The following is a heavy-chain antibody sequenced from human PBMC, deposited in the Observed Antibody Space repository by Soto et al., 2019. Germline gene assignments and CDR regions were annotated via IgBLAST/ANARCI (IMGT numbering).Heavy chain of an antibody. V-gene: IGHV1-18*01. CDR3: ARDIESVTAKHFFYYYAMDV. CDR1: GFTFSNYG. J-gene: IGHJ6*02. Sequence: ASVKVSCKASGFTFSNYGLNWVRQAPGQGLEWMGWVSANNGHTNYAQNLQGGVSMTTDTSTSTAYMELRGLAFDDTAVYYCARDIESVTAKHFFYYYAMDVWGQGTTVTVSS. D-gene: IGHD2-8*01. CDR2: VSANNGHT.